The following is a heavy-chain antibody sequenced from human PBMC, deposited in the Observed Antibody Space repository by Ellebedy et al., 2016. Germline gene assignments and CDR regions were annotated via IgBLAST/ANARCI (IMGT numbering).Heavy chain of an antibody. CDR2: MNPNSGNT. Sequence: ASVKVSXKASGYTFTSYGISWVRQATGQGLEWMGWMNPNSGNTGYAQKFQGRVTMTRNTSISTAYMELSSLRSEDTAVYYCARVAPLYYYYYGMDVWGQGTTVTVSS. J-gene: IGHJ6*02. CDR1: GYTFTSYG. CDR3: ARVAPLYYYYYGMDV. V-gene: IGHV1-8*02.